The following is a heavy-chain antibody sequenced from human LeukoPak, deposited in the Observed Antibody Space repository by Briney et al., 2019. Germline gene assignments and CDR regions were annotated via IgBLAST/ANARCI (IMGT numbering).Heavy chain of an antibody. Sequence: GGSLRLSCAASGFTFNDYYMSWIRQAPGKGLEWLSYINIGGTNTHYADSVKGRFTISRDNAKKSLYLEMNNLRAEDTAVYYCATDGARFDTWGQRVLVTLSS. V-gene: IGHV3-11*01. CDR2: INIGGTNT. CDR1: GFTFNDYY. J-gene: IGHJ5*02. CDR3: ATDGARFDT.